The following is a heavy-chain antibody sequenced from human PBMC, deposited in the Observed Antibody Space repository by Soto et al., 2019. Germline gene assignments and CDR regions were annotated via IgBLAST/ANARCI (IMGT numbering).Heavy chain of an antibody. CDR1: GYTFTSYG. CDR2: ISAYNGNT. V-gene: IGHV1-18*04. CDR3: ARDCGGRGYSYGPCEGGAFDY. J-gene: IGHJ4*02. Sequence: ASVKVSCKASGYTFTSYGISWVRQAPGQGLEWMGWISAYNGNTNYAQKPQGRVTMTTDTSTSTAYMELRSLRSDDTAVYYCARDCGGRGYSYGPCEGGAFDYWGQGTLVTVSS. D-gene: IGHD5-18*01.